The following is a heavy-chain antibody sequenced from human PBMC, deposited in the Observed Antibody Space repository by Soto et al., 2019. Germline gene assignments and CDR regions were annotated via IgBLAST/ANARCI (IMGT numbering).Heavy chain of an antibody. J-gene: IGHJ6*03. CDR2: TYYRSRWYN. CDR3: AGTTSHQWYYMDV. V-gene: IGHV6-1*01. D-gene: IGHD1-7*01. Sequence: VQLQESGPGLVKPSQTLSLTCAISGDSGSSNSAAWNWIRLSPSRGLEWLARTYYRSRWYNDYAVSVRSRITVNPDTSKNQFSLQLTSVTPEDTAVYYCAGTTSHQWYYMDVWGKGTTVTVSS. CDR1: GDSGSSNSAA.